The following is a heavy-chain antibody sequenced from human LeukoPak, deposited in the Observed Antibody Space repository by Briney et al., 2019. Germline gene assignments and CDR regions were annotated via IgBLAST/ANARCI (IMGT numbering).Heavy chain of an antibody. Sequence: PGRSLRLSCAASGFTFSSYGMHWVRQAPGKGLEWVAVIWYDGSNKYYADSVKGRFTISRDNSKSTLYLQMNSLRAEDTAVYYCATSTQVAAPGTAYFDYWGQGTLVTVSS. CDR2: IWYDGSNK. V-gene: IGHV3-33*01. CDR3: ATSTQVAAPGTAYFDY. CDR1: GFTFSSYG. D-gene: IGHD6-13*01. J-gene: IGHJ4*02.